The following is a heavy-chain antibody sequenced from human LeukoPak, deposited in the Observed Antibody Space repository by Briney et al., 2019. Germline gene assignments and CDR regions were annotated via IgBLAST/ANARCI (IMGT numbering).Heavy chain of an antibody. CDR3: AKAETMTQRGYFDY. D-gene: IGHD1-1*01. Sequence: PGGSLRLSCAASGFIFSNYGMHWVRQAPGKGLEWVAVVSYDGSNKYYADSVKGRFTISRDNSKNTLYLQMNSLRAEDTAVYYCAKAETMTQRGYFDYWGQGTLVIVSS. J-gene: IGHJ4*02. CDR2: VSYDGSNK. V-gene: IGHV3-30*18. CDR1: GFIFSNYG.